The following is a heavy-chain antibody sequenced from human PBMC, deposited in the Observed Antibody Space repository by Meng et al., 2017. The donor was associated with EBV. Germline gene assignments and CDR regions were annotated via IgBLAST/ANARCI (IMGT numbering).Heavy chain of an antibody. CDR2: YYWDGDN. CDR1: GFSPSTSGVG. J-gene: IGHJ4*02. CDR3: AHRHRDAGFGEAFDY. D-gene: IGHD3-10*01. Sequence: ITLKVAGPALVKPNQTPQPTCTFSGFSPSTSGVGVGWIRQPPGKALDWLVLYYWDGDNHYNPSVRSRLTSTKGTSENQVILTLTNVDPVDTGTYYCAHRHRDAGFGEAFDYWGPGILVTVSS. V-gene: IGHV2-5*02.